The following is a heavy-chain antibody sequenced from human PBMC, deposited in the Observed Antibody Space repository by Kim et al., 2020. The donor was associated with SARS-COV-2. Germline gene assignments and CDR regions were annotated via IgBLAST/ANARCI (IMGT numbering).Heavy chain of an antibody. Sequence: ASVKVSCKASGYTFSTYGISWVRHVAGRGLEWIGGISVYNCDTIYAQKYQGNLTFTTDRSSNLVYMELSSLNPDDSALYYCARGEAWFDTWGQGTLVTV. J-gene: IGHJ5*02. CDR3: ARGEAWFDT. V-gene: IGHV1-18*04. CDR2: ISVYNCDT. CDR1: GYTFSTYG.